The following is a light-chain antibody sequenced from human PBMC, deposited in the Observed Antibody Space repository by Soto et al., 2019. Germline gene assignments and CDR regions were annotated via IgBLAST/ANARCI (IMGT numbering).Light chain of an antibody. Sequence: SYELTQPLSVSVALGQTARITCGGSNIGSKNVHWYQQKPGQAPVLVIYRDSNRPSGIPERFSGSNSGNTATLTISRAQAGDEADYYCQVWDSSTASYVFGTGTKVPS. CDR1: NIGSKN. CDR3: QVWDSSTASYV. CDR2: RDS. V-gene: IGLV3-9*01. J-gene: IGLJ1*01.